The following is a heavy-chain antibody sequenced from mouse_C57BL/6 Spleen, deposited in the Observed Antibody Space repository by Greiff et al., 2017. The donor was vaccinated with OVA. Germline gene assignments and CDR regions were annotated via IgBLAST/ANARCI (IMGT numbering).Heavy chain of an antibody. CDR3: ARGVTTVVARTAFDY. Sequence: EVQLQQSGPVLVKPGASVKMSCKASGYTFTDYYMNWVKQSHGKSLEWIGVINPYNGGTSYNQKFKGKATLTVDKSSSTAYMELNSLTSEDSAVYYCARGVTTVVARTAFDYWGQGTTLTVSS. D-gene: IGHD1-1*01. J-gene: IGHJ2*01. CDR1: GYTFTDYY. V-gene: IGHV1-19*01. CDR2: INPYNGGT.